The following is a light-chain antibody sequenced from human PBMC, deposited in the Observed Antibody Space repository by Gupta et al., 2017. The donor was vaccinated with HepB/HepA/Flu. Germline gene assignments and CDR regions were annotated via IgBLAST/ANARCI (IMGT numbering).Light chain of an antibody. V-gene: IGKV1-5*03. CDR3: QQYNSYSPSPYT. Sequence: DIHMTQSPSTLSASVGDRVTITCRASQSISSWLAWYQQKPGKAPKLLIYKASSLESGVPSRFSGSGSGTEFTLTISSLQPDDFATYYCQQYNSYSPSPYTFGQGTKLEIK. CDR2: KAS. J-gene: IGKJ2*01. CDR1: QSISSW.